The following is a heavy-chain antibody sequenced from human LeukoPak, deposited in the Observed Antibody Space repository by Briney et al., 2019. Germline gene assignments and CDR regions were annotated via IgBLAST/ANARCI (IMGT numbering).Heavy chain of an antibody. V-gene: IGHV1-69*13. Sequence: ASVKVSCKASGGTFSSYAISWVRQAPGQGLEWMGGIIPIFGTANYAQKFQGRVTITADESTSTAYMELSSLRSEDTAVYYCARASYYDFWSGYSQQPPIYGTDVWGQGTTVTVSS. D-gene: IGHD3-3*01. CDR1: GGTFSSYA. J-gene: IGHJ6*02. CDR2: IIPIFGTA. CDR3: ARASYYDFWSGYSQQPPIYGTDV.